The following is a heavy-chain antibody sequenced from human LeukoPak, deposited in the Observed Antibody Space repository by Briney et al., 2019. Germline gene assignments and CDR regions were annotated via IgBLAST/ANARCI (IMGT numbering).Heavy chain of an antibody. CDR1: GGSVSSDSYY. D-gene: IGHD3-22*01. V-gene: IGHV4-61*01. J-gene: IGHJ4*02. CDR3: VREGYDSSGYYLDS. Sequence: SETLSLTCTVSGGSVSSDSYYWSWIRQPPGKGLEWFGWIHNSGSTENNPSLKSRVTMSVDTSKNQISLRLYSVTAADTAVYYCVREGYDSSGYYLDSWGQGTLVTVSS. CDR2: IHNSGST.